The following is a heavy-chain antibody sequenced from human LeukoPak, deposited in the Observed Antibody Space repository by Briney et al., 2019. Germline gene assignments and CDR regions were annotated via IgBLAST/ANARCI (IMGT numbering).Heavy chain of an antibody. Sequence: ASETLSLTCTVSGYSISSGYYWGWIRQPPGKGLEWIGSIYHSGSTYYNPSLKSRVTISVDTSKNQFSLKLSPVTAADTAVYYCAREMIVVVKAGHDAFDIWGQGTMVTVSS. CDR3: AREMIVVVKAGHDAFDI. J-gene: IGHJ3*02. CDR1: GYSISSGYY. V-gene: IGHV4-38-2*02. D-gene: IGHD3-22*01. CDR2: IYHSGST.